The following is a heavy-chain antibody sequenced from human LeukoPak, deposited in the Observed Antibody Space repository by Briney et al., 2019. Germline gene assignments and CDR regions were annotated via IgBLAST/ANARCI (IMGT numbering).Heavy chain of an antibody. Sequence: GGSLRLSCVASGFTFSSYGIHWVRQAPGKGLEWVAFIGYDGSNKYYRDSVKGRFTISRDNSKNTLYLQMNSLRAEDTAVYYCAKDGYNYYIDYWGQGTLVTVSS. J-gene: IGHJ4*02. CDR2: IGYDGSNK. CDR1: GFTFSSYG. CDR3: AKDGYNYYIDY. D-gene: IGHD5-24*01. V-gene: IGHV3-30*02.